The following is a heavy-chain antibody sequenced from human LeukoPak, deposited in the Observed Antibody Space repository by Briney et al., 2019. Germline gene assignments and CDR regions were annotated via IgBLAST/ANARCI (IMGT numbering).Heavy chain of an antibody. Sequence: PGRSLRLSCAVSGFTFSSYGMHWVRQAPGKGLEWVAVISYDGSNKYYAGSVKGRFTFSRDNSKNTLYLQMNSLRAEDTAVYYCAKDQEAGGYDTPSGGFDPWGQGTLVTVSS. V-gene: IGHV3-30*18. J-gene: IGHJ5*02. CDR1: GFTFSSYG. CDR2: ISYDGSNK. D-gene: IGHD3-9*01. CDR3: AKDQEAGGYDTPSGGFDP.